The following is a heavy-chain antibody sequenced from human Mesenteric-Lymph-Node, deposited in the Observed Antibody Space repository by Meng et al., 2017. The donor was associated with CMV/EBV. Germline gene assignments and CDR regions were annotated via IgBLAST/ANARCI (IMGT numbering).Heavy chain of an antibody. CDR3: AKGSSITYYYDSSGYYYANSYYFDY. Sequence: GESLKISCAASGFTFSSYAMSWVRQAPGKGLEWVSAISGSGGSTYYADSVKGRFTISRDNSKNTLYLQMNSLRAEDTAVYYCAKGSSITYYYDSSGYYYANSYYFDYWGQGTLVTVSS. V-gene: IGHV3-23*01. CDR2: ISGSGGST. J-gene: IGHJ4*02. CDR1: GFTFSSYA. D-gene: IGHD3-22*01.